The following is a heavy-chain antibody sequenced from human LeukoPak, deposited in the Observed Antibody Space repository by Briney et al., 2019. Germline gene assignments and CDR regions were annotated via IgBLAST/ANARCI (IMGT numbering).Heavy chain of an antibody. CDR3: ARSGYCSSTSCMGYYYYYYMDV. Sequence: GGSLRLSCAASGFTFSSYWMSWVRQAAGKGLGWVANIKQEGREKYYVGSGKGRFTISRDKANNSLYLQMNSLRAEDTAVYYCARSGYCSSTSCMGYYYYYYMDVWGKGTTVTVSS. D-gene: IGHD2-2*03. CDR1: GFTFSSYW. CDR2: IKQEGREK. J-gene: IGHJ6*03. V-gene: IGHV3-7*01.